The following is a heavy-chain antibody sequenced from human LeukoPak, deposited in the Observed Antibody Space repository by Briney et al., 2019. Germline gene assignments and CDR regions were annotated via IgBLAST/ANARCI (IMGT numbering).Heavy chain of an antibody. Sequence: PWGSLRLSCAASGFTFSSYGMHWVRQAPGKGLEWVAVIWYDGSNKYYADSVKGRFTIPRDNSKNTLYLQMNSLRAEDTAVYYCARDERDYFDYWGQGTLVTVSS. CDR1: GFTFSSYG. V-gene: IGHV3-33*01. CDR2: IWYDGSNK. CDR3: ARDERDYFDY. J-gene: IGHJ4*02.